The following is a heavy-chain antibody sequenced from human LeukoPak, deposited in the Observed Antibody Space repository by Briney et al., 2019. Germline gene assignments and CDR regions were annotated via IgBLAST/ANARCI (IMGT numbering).Heavy chain of an antibody. CDR2: FDPEQNTM. D-gene: IGHD3-3*01. J-gene: IGHJ4*02. CDR3: ATRSGDFWSGYVN. Sequence: GASVNVSFKVSGDILTKLSIQWVRQAPGKGRECMGGFDPEQNTMIYAQRLQGRVTMTEDPSTDTAYMELPSLPPYDTGIYYCATRSGDFWSGYVNWGQGTLVTVSS. V-gene: IGHV1-24*01. CDR1: GDILTKLS.